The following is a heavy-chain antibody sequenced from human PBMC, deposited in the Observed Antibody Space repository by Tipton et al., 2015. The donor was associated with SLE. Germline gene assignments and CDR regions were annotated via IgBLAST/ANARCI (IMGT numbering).Heavy chain of an antibody. D-gene: IGHD6-19*01. V-gene: IGHV3-23*01. J-gene: IGHJ3*02. CDR3: VKDRTGSVAGSPDAFDI. CDR1: GFTFSSYA. Sequence: GSLRLSCAASGFTFSSYAMNWVRQAPGKGLEYVSTITGSGGSAYYADSVKGRFTISRDNSRNTLFLQMNSLRAEDTAGYYCVKDRTGSVAGSPDAFDIWGQGTVVTVSS. CDR2: ITGSGGSA.